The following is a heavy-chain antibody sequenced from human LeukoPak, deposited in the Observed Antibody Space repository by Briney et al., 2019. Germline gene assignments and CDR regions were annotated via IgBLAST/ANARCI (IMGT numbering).Heavy chain of an antibody. D-gene: IGHD6-13*01. CDR2: ITGTGGST. Sequence: GGSLRLSCAASGFTFSNYAMSWVRQAPGRGLDWVSGITGTGGSTYYADSVKGRFTMSRDNSKKTLDLQMNSLRAEDTAVYYCARALVGSSWYEKITRLNWFDPWGQGTLVTVSS. V-gene: IGHV3-23*01. CDR1: GFTFSNYA. CDR3: ARALVGSSWYEKITRLNWFDP. J-gene: IGHJ5*02.